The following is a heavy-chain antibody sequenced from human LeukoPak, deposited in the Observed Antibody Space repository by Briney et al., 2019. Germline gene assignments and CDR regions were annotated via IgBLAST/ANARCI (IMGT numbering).Heavy chain of an antibody. J-gene: IGHJ4*02. CDR2: ISSSSSTI. V-gene: IGHV3-48*02. D-gene: IGHD5-12*01. Sequence: GGSLRLSCAASVFTFRSYSMNWVRRAPGRGGEGVSCISSSSSTIYYADSVKGRFTISRDNAKNSLYLQMNSLRDEDTAVYYCARALYSGYHYRYWGQGTLVTVSS. CDR1: VFTFRSYS. CDR3: ARALYSGYHYRY.